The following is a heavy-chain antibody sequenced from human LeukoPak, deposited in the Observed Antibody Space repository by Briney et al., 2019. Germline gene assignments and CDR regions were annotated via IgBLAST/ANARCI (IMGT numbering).Heavy chain of an antibody. CDR1: GGSISSYY. V-gene: IGHV4-59*01. D-gene: IGHD2-2*01. J-gene: IGHJ4*02. CDR2: IYYSGST. CDR3: ARGYCSSTSCYTPFDY. Sequence: KPSETLSLTCTVSGGSISSYYWSWIRQPPGKGLEWLGYIYYSGSTNYNPSLKSRVAISVDTSKNQFSLKLSSVTAADTAVYYCARGYCSSTSCYTPFDYWGQGTLVTVSS.